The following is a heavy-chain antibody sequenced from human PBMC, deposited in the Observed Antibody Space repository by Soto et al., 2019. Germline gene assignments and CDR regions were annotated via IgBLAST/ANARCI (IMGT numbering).Heavy chain of an antibody. CDR2: IYHSGST. CDR3: ARGGVDYYDSSGYYFYQYYFDY. V-gene: IGHV4-30-2*01. CDR1: GGSISSGGYS. J-gene: IGHJ4*02. Sequence: PSETLSLTCAVSGGSISSGGYSWSWIRQPPGKGLEGIGYIYHSGSTYYNPSLKSRVTISVDRSKNQFSLKLSSVTAADTAVYYCARGGVDYYDSSGYYFYQYYFDYWGQGTRVTVSS. D-gene: IGHD3-22*01.